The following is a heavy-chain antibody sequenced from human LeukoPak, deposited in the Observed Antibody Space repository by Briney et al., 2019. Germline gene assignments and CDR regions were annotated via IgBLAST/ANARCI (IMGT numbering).Heavy chain of an antibody. CDR1: GGSISSYY. V-gene: IGHV4-59*01. CDR3: ARTPSSGWSRAYYYYMDV. CDR2: IYYSGST. J-gene: IGHJ6*03. D-gene: IGHD6-19*01. Sequence: SETLSLTCTVSGGSISSYYWSWIRQPPGKGLEWIGYIYYSGSTNYNPSLKSRVTISVDTSKNQFSLKLSSVTAADTAVYYCARTPSSGWSRAYYYYMDVWGKGTTVTVSS.